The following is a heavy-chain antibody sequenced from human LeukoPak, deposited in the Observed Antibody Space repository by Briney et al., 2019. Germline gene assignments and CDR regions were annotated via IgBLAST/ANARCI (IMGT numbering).Heavy chain of an antibody. J-gene: IGHJ6*03. Sequence: PWGSLRLSCAASGFTVSSNYMSWVRQAPGKGLEWVSVIYSGGSTYYADSVKGRFTISRDNSKNTLYLQMNSLRAEDTAVYYCARDSALTGYYYMDVWGKGTTVTVSS. CDR2: IYSGGST. CDR3: ARDSALTGYYYMDV. CDR1: GFTVSSNY. V-gene: IGHV3-66*02. D-gene: IGHD1-14*01.